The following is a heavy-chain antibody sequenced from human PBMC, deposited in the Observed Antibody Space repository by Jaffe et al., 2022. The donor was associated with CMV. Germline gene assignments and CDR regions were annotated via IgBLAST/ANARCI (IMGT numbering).Heavy chain of an antibody. V-gene: IGHV3-66*01. D-gene: IGHD7-27*01. J-gene: IGHJ6*03. CDR3: ARANWGRDYYYYYYMDV. CDR2: IYSGGST. CDR1: GFTVSSNY. Sequence: EVQLVESGGGLVQPGGSLRLSCAASGFTVSSNYMSWVRQAPGKGLEWVSVIYSGGSTYYADSVKGRFTISRDNSKNTLYLQMNSLRAEDTAVYYCARANWGRDYYYYYYMDVWGKGTTVTVSS.